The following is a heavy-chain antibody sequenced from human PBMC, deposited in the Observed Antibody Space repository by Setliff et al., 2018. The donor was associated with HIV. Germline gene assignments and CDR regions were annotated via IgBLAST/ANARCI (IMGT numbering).Heavy chain of an antibody. CDR3: ARVRVSIATADDGGYYFDY. CDR1: GFIFDDYD. CDR2: INWNGGSI. Sequence: HGESLKISCAASGFIFDDYDLNWVRQAPGKGLEWVSIINWNGGSIGSADSVKGRFTISRDNAKNSLYLQMSSLRAEDTALYFCARVRVSIATADDGGYYFDYWGQGTLVTVSS. D-gene: IGHD6-13*01. J-gene: IGHJ4*02. V-gene: IGHV3-20*04.